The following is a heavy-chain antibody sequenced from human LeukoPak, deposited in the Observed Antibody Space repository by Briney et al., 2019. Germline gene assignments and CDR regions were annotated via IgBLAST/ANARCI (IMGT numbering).Heavy chain of an antibody. Sequence: SETLSLTCTVSGGSISSSSYYWGWIRQPPGKGLEWIGSIYYSGSTYYNPSLKSRVTISVDTSKNQFSLKLRSVTAADTAVYYCARHGDYYDSSGYYSLHYFDYWGQGTRVTVSS. V-gene: IGHV4-39*01. CDR1: GGSISSSSYY. J-gene: IGHJ4*02. CDR2: IYYSGST. D-gene: IGHD3-22*01. CDR3: ARHGDYYDSSGYYSLHYFDY.